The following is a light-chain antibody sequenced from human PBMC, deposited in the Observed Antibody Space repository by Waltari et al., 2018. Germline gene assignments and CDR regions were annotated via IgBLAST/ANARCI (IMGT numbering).Light chain of an antibody. CDR2: RDS. CDR1: NIGKQN. Sequence: SYELTQPPSVSVALGQTATIPCGGNNIGKQNVHWYQQKAGQAPLLVIYRDSNRPSGIPERFSGSNSRNAATLTISRVQADDAADYYCQVWDSSWVFGGGSKLTVL. V-gene: IGLV3-9*01. CDR3: QVWDSSWV. J-gene: IGLJ3*02.